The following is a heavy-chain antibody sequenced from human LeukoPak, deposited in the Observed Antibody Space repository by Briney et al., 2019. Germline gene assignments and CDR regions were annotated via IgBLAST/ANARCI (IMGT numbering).Heavy chain of an antibody. CDR1: GYTFTSYG. J-gene: IGHJ2*01. Sequence: SVKVSCKASGYTFTSYGISWVRQAPGQGLEWMGGIIPIFGTANYAQKFQGRVTITADESTSTAYMELSSLRSEDTAVYYCAREKYDYYDSSGYWYFDLWGRGTLVTVSS. D-gene: IGHD3-22*01. CDR3: AREKYDYYDSSGYWYFDL. V-gene: IGHV1-69*13. CDR2: IIPIFGTA.